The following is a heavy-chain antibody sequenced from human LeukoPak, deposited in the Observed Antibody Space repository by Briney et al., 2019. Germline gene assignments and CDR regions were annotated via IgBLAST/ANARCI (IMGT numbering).Heavy chain of an antibody. CDR1: GFTFSDYY. CDR3: AREPYYDSSGYSPDY. D-gene: IGHD3-22*01. CDR2: ISSSGSTI. V-gene: IGHV3-11*04. Sequence: GGSLRLSCAVSGFTFSDYYMSWIRQAPGKGLEWVSYISSSGSTIYYADSVKGRFTVSRDNAKNSLYLHMNSLRAEDTALYYCAREPYYDSSGYSPDYWGQGTLVTVSS. J-gene: IGHJ4*02.